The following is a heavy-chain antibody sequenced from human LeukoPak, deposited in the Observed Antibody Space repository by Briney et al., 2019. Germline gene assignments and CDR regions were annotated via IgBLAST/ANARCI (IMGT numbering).Heavy chain of an antibody. J-gene: IGHJ3*02. D-gene: IGHD3-22*01. Sequence: SETLSLTCTVSGGSISSYYWSWIRQPPGKGLEWIGYIYYSGSTNYNPSLKSRVTISVDTSKNQFSLKLSSVTAADTAVYYCARDRLYDSSGYYDAFDIWGQGTMVTVSS. CDR2: IYYSGST. CDR1: GGSISSYY. V-gene: IGHV4-59*01. CDR3: ARDRLYDSSGYYDAFDI.